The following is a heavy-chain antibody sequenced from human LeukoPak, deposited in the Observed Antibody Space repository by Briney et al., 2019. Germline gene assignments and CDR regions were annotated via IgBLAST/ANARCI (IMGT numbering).Heavy chain of an antibody. D-gene: IGHD1-26*01. CDR3: AKGASGSPSSAFLNY. Sequence: GGSLRLSCAASGFTFSSYSMNWVRQAPGKGLEWVSSISSSSSYIYYADSVKGRFTISRDNAKNSLYLQMNSLRAEDMALYYCAKGASGSPSSAFLNYWGQGTLVTVSS. J-gene: IGHJ4*02. CDR2: ISSSSSYI. CDR1: GFTFSSYS. V-gene: IGHV3-21*04.